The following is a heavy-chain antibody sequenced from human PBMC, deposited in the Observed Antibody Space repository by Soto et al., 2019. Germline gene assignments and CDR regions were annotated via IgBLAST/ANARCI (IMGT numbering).Heavy chain of an antibody. D-gene: IGHD2-15*01. CDR1: GGTFSSYT. J-gene: IGHJ6*02. CDR2: IIPILGIA. CDR3: ARVARWYYYYGMDV. Sequence: QVQLVQSGAEVKKPGSSVKVSCKASGGTFSSYTISWVRQAPGQGLEWMGRIIPILGIANYAQKFQGRVTXNAFKXXSTAYMELSSLRSEDTAVYYCARVARWYYYYGMDVWGQGTTVTVSS. V-gene: IGHV1-69*02.